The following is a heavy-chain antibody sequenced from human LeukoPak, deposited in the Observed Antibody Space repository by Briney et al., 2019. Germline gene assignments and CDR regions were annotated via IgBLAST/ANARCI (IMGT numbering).Heavy chain of an antibody. V-gene: IGHV1-2*02. CDR2: INPNSGGT. J-gene: IGHJ1*01. CDR3: ASYSSSWYAEYFQH. Sequence: ASVKVSCKASGYTFSSYGSSWVRQAPGQGLEWMGWINPNSGGTNYAQKFQGRVTMTRDTSISTAYMEVSRLRSDDTAVYYCASYSSSWYAEYFQHWGQGTLVTVSS. D-gene: IGHD6-13*01. CDR1: GYTFSSYG.